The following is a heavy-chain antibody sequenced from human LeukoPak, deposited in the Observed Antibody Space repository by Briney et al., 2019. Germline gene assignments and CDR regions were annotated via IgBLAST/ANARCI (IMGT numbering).Heavy chain of an antibody. J-gene: IGHJ4*02. D-gene: IGHD3-3*01. CDR3: TPRIWAPSDEILEWLSLDY. CDR2: ISGSGGST. V-gene: IGHV3-23*01. Sequence: GGSLRLSCAASGFTFSSYAMSWVRQAPGKGLEWVSAISGSGGSTYYADSVKGRFTISRDNSKNTLYLQMNSLRAEDTAVYYCTPRIWAPSDEILEWLSLDYWGQGTLVTVSS. CDR1: GFTFSSYA.